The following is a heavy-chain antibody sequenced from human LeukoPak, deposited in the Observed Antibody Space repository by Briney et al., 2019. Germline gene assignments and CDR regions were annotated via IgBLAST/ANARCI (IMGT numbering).Heavy chain of an antibody. CDR3: ASGGYGDYLPFDY. D-gene: IGHD4-17*01. CDR1: GGSFSAYY. J-gene: IGHJ4*02. V-gene: IGHV4-34*01. Sequence: SETLSLTCAVYGGSFSAYYWSWIRQSPGKGLEWIGEINHSGSTNYNPSLKSRVTISVDTSKNQFSLKLSSVTAADTAVYYCASGGYGDYLPFDYWGQGTLVTVSS. CDR2: INHSGST.